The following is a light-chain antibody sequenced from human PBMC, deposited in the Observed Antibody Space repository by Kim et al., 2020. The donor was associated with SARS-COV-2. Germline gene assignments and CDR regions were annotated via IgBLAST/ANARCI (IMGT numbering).Light chain of an antibody. V-gene: IGLV3-1*01. Sequence: SYELTQPPSVSVSPGQTASITCSGDELGDKYACWYQQKPGQSPVLVIYQDSKRPSGIPERFSGSNSGNTATLTISGTQAMDEADYYCQAWDNSTGVFGTG. CDR1: ELGDKY. CDR3: QAWDNSTGV. CDR2: QDS. J-gene: IGLJ1*01.